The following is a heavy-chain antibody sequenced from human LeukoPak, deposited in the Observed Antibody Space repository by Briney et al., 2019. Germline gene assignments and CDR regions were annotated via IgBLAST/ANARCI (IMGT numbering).Heavy chain of an antibody. Sequence: GGSLRLSCAASGFTFSSYWMSWVRQAPGKGLEWVANIKQVGSEKYYVDSVKGRFTISRDNAKNSLYLQMNSLRAEDTAVYYCARTIQLWSEHYFDYWGQGTLVTVSS. CDR3: ARTIQLWSEHYFDY. CDR1: GFTFSSYW. CDR2: IKQVGSEK. D-gene: IGHD5-18*01. V-gene: IGHV3-7*01. J-gene: IGHJ4*02.